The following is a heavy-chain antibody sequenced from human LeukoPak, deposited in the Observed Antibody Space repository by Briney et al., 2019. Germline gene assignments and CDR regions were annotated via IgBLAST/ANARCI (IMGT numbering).Heavy chain of an antibody. CDR2: IKQDGSEK. D-gene: IGHD3-10*01. V-gene: IGHV3-7*01. Sequence: GGSLRLSCAASGFTFSSYWMSWVRQAPGKGLEWVANIKQDGSEKYYVDSVKGRFTISRDNAKNSLYLQMNSLRAEDTAVYYCARVAGGSGSYYFDYWGQGTLVTVSS. J-gene: IGHJ4*02. CDR1: GFTFSSYW. CDR3: ARVAGGSGSYYFDY.